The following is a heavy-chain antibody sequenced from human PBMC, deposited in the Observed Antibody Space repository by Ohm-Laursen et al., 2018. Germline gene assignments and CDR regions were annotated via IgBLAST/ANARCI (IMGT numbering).Heavy chain of an antibody. D-gene: IGHD3-22*01. J-gene: IGHJ4*02. CDR2: ISYDGGFK. V-gene: IGHV3-30*18. CDR1: GFTFSNFG. CDR3: AKDYYDSSGLDY. Sequence: SLRLSCSASGFTFSNFGMHWVRQAPGKGLEWVALISYDGGFKYYGDSVKGRFTISRDNSKNTLYLQMNSLRAEDTAVYYCAKDYYDSSGLDYWGQGTLVTVSS.